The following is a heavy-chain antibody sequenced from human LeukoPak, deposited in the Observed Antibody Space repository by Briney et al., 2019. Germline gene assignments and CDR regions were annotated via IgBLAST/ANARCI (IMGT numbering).Heavy chain of an antibody. CDR2: FNTDGSST. Sequence: GGSLRLSCAASGFTFSSYWMHWVRKAPGGGLVCVSRFNTDGSSTSYADSVKGRFAISRDNAKNTLYLQMNSLRAEDTAVYYCARDKATDEAWFDPWGDGTLVTVLS. V-gene: IGHV3-74*01. CDR3: ARDKATDEAWFDP. CDR1: GFTFSSYW. J-gene: IGHJ5*02.